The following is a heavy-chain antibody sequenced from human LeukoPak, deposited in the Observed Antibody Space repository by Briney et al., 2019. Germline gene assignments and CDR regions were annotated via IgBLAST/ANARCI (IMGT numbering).Heavy chain of an antibody. CDR1: GGTFNSYA. J-gene: IGHJ3*02. CDR3: AREGEDDRAFDI. D-gene: IGHD3-9*01. V-gene: IGHV1-69*13. Sequence: GASVKVSCKASGGTFNSYAISWVRQAPGQGLEWMGGIIPIFGTANYAQKFQGRVTITADESTSTAYMELSSLRSEDTAVYYCAREGEDDRAFDIWGQGTMVTVSS. CDR2: IIPIFGTA.